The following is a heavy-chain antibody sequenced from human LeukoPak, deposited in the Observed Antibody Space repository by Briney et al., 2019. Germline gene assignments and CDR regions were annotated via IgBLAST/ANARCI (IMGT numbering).Heavy chain of an antibody. D-gene: IGHD5-18*01. CDR3: ARDLSGIAGYTYGRGIDY. J-gene: IGHJ4*02. CDR2: ISGSGGST. V-gene: IGHV3-23*01. CDR1: GFTFSSYA. Sequence: GGSLRLSCAASGFTFSSYAMSWVRQAPGKGLQWVSAISGSGGSTYYADSVKGRFTISRDNSKNTLYLQMNSLRAEDTAVYYCARDLSGIAGYTYGRGIDYWGQGTLVTVSS.